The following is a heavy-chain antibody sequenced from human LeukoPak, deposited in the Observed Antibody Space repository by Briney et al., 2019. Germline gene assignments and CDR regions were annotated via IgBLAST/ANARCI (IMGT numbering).Heavy chain of an antibody. D-gene: IGHD5-24*01. Sequence: PGGSLRLSCVASGFTFTTYSMNWVRQAPGKGLEWVSYISGSSNYKYYADSVKGRFIISRDNAKNSLYLQMNSLRAEDTAMYYCARVGGDYNYKSAPFDYWGQGTLVTVSS. V-gene: IGHV3-21*01. CDR1: GFTFTTYS. CDR2: ISGSSNYK. J-gene: IGHJ4*02. CDR3: ARVGGDYNYKSAPFDY.